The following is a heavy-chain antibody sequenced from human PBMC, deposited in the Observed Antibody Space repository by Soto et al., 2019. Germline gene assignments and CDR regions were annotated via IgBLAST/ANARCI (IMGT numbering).Heavy chain of an antibody. CDR2: ISASIGQT. Sequence: QLVQSGPEVRKPGASVKVSCKASGYTFSDYSITWVRQAPGKGLEWVGWISASIGQTNFARSFRERVTLTTDTSTTTAYMELRSLRPDDTATYYCAIASDFSMGTSTTWFHPWGQGTQVTVSS. CDR1: GYTFSDYS. D-gene: IGHD2-2*01. V-gene: IGHV1-18*04. J-gene: IGHJ5*02. CDR3: AIASDFSMGTSTTWFHP.